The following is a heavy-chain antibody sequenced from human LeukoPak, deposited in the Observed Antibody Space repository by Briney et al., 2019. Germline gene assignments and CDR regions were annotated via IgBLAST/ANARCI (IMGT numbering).Heavy chain of an antibody. Sequence: GGSLSLSCAASGFTFSSFWMTWVRQIPGKGLMWVSRINPDGSGTNYADSVKGRFTISRDNAKNTLYLQMDSLRAEDTAVYYCTRFSDASRERTGNYWGQGTLVTVSS. D-gene: IGHD1-1*01. J-gene: IGHJ4*02. V-gene: IGHV3-74*01. CDR2: INPDGSGT. CDR3: TRFSDASRERTGNY. CDR1: GFTFSSFW.